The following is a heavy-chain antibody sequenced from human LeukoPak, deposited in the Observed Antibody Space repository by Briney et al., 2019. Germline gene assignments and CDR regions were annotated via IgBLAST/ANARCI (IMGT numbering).Heavy chain of an antibody. V-gene: IGHV4-4*07. CDR1: GGSISTYS. CDR3: AREGSAFDI. CDR2: IFASGST. Sequence: SETLSLTCTVSGGSISTYSWNWIRQPAGKGLEWIRRIFASGSTKYNPSLKSRVTMSVETSKNQFSLKLSSVTAADTAVYYCAREGSAFDIWGQGTMVTVSS. J-gene: IGHJ3*02.